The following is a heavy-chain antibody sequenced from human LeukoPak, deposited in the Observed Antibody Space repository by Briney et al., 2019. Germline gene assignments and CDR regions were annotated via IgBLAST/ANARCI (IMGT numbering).Heavy chain of an antibody. V-gene: IGHV1-69*13. D-gene: IGHD3-22*01. Sequence: GASVKVSCKASGGTFSSYAISWVRQAPGLGLEWMGGIIPIFGTANYAQKFQGRVTITADESTSTAYMELSSLRSEDTAVYYCARGYYYDSSGYPFDYWGQGTLVTVSS. CDR1: GGTFSSYA. CDR2: IIPIFGTA. J-gene: IGHJ4*02. CDR3: ARGYYYDSSGYPFDY.